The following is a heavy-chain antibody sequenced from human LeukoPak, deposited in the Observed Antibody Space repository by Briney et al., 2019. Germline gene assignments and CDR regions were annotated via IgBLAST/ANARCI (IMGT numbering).Heavy chain of an antibody. V-gene: IGHV1-2*02. CDR2: NNPNSGGT. CDR1: GYTFTGYY. D-gene: IGHD2-2*01. CDR3: ARRTHSTSWFDP. Sequence: GASVKVSCKASGYTFTGYYMHWVRQAPGQGLEWMGWNNPNSGGTNYAQKFQGRVTMTRDTSISTAYMELSRLRSDDTAVYYCARRTHSTSWFDPWGQGTLVTVSS. J-gene: IGHJ5*02.